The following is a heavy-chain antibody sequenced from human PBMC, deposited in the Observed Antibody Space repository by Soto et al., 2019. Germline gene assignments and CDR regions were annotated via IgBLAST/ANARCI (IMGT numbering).Heavy chain of an antibody. CDR3: ERHSVTSDKWFGP. CDR2: IYYNGRT. Sequence: SETLSLTCSVSGGSISNYYWSWIRQPPGKGLEWIGYIYYNGRTIYNSSLKSRVTISVDTSKNQFSLKLTSVTAADTAVYYCERHSVTSDKWFGPWGQGTLVTVSS. D-gene: IGHD3-10*01. J-gene: IGHJ5*02. V-gene: IGHV4-59*01. CDR1: GGSISNYY.